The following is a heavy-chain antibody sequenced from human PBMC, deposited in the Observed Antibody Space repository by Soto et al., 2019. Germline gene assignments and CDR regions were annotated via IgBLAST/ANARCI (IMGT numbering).Heavy chain of an antibody. J-gene: IGHJ4*02. Sequence: EVQLEESGGALVQPGRSLRLSCAASGFTFDDYAMHWVRQVLGKGLEWVSSISWNSGNIGYADSVKGRFTTSRDNAKNSLYLQMNSLRPEDTALYSCVRSKGGYSYGTPFDYWGQGTLVTVSS. CDR3: VRSKGGYSYGTPFDY. V-gene: IGHV3-9*01. D-gene: IGHD5-18*01. CDR1: GFTFDDYA. CDR2: ISWNSGNI.